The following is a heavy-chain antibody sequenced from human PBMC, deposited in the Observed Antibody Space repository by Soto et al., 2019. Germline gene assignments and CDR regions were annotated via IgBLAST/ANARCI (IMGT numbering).Heavy chain of an antibody. V-gene: IGHV4-61*01. D-gene: IGHD1-1*01. Sequence: SETLSLTCAVYGGFVSSGNYYWSWIRQPPGKGLEWIGEMSHSGGTHFNPSLKSRVTISVDTSKNQFSLKMSSVTAADTAFYYCARVERGTATTVVDAFDIWGQGTMVTVSS. CDR2: MSHSGGT. CDR1: GGFVSSGNYY. J-gene: IGHJ3*02. CDR3: ARVERGTATTVVDAFDI.